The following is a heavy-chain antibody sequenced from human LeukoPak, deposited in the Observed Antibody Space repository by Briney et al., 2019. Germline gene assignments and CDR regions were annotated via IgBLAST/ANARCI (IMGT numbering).Heavy chain of an antibody. D-gene: IGHD7-27*01. CDR3: ARDYVWGSPESDY. CDR2: IKTDGGEE. CDR1: GFSFNNYW. Sequence: PGGSLRLSCVASGFSFNNYWMSWFRQAPGKGLEWVGNIKTDGGEEYYVDSVRGRFTISRDNAKNSLYLQMNSLRAEDTAVYYCARDYVWGSPESDYWGQGTLVTVSS. J-gene: IGHJ4*02. V-gene: IGHV3-7*01.